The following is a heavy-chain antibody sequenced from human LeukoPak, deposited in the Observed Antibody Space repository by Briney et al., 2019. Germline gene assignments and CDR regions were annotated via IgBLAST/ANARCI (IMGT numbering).Heavy chain of an antibody. J-gene: IGHJ4*02. Sequence: GESLKISCKGSGCSFTTYWIGWVRQMPGKGLEWMGIIYPGDSDTRYSPSFQGQVTISADTSISTAYLQWSSLKASDTAMYYCARARYCSGGSCYAEYWGQGTLVTVSS. D-gene: IGHD2-15*01. V-gene: IGHV5-51*01. CDR1: GCSFTTYW. CDR3: ARARYCSGGSCYAEY. CDR2: IYPGDSDT.